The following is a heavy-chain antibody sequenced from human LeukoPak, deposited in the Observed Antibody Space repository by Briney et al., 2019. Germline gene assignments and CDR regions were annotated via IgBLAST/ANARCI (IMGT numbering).Heavy chain of an antibody. V-gene: IGHV4-34*01. J-gene: IGHJ4*02. CDR1: GGSFSGYY. CDR2: INHSGST. Sequence: PSETLSLTCAVYGGSFSGYYWSWIRQPPGKGLEWIGEINHSGSTNYNPSLKSRVTISVDTSKNQFSLKLSSVTAADTAVYYCAREARWELATFDYWGQGALVTVSS. CDR3: AREARWELATFDY. D-gene: IGHD1-26*01.